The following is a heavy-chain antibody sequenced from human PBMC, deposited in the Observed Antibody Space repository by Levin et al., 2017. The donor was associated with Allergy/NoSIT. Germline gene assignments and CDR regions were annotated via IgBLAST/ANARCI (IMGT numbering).Heavy chain of an antibody. Sequence: PGESLKISCAASGFSFSTYGMIWVRQAPGKGLEWISYISARRTTMYYADSVKGRFTISRDDAKNTLYLQMSSLRAEDTAVYYCARDEESYGDAFDIWGQGTMVTVSS. CDR2: ISARRTTM. D-gene: IGHD2-8*01. CDR3: ARDEESYGDAFDI. CDR1: GFSFSTYG. J-gene: IGHJ3*02. V-gene: IGHV3-48*01.